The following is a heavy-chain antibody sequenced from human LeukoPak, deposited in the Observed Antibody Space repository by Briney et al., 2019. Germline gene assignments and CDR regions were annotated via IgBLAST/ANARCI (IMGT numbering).Heavy chain of an antibody. CDR3: ARDRRRYYDYVWGSYYGMDV. CDR2: IYSGGST. V-gene: IGHV3-66*01. J-gene: IGHJ6*02. CDR1: GFTVSSNY. Sequence: GGSLRLSCAASGFTVSSNYMSWVRQAPGKGLEWVSVIYSGGSTYYADSVKGRFTISRDNSKNTLYLQMNSLRAEDTAVYYCARDRRRYYDYVWGSYYGMDVWGQGTTVTVSS. D-gene: IGHD3-16*01.